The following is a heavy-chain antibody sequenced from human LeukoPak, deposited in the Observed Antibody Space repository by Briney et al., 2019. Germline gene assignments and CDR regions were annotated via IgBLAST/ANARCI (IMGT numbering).Heavy chain of an antibody. D-gene: IGHD3-3*01. V-gene: IGHV3-30-3*01. CDR2: ISYDGSNK. CDR3: ANMDFGGDFDY. Sequence: GGSLRLSCAASGFTFSSYAMHWVRQAPGKGLEWVAVISYDGSNKYYADSVKGRFIISRDNSKNTLYLQMNSLRAEDTAVYYCANMDFGGDFDYWGQGTLVTVSS. CDR1: GFTFSSYA. J-gene: IGHJ4*02.